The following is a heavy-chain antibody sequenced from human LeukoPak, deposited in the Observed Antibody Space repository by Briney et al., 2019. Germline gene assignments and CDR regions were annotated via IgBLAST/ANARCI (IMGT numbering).Heavy chain of an antibody. CDR2: ISDSGGST. D-gene: IGHD3-22*01. CDR1: GITLSNYG. V-gene: IGHV3-23*01. CDR3: AKRGVVIRVILVGFHKEAYYFDS. Sequence: GGSLRLSCAVSGITLSNYGMSWVRQAPGKGLEWVAGISDSGGSTNYADSVKGRFTISRDNPKNTLYLQMNSLRAEDTAVYFCAKRGVVIRVILVGFHKEAYYFDSWGQGALVTVSS. J-gene: IGHJ4*02.